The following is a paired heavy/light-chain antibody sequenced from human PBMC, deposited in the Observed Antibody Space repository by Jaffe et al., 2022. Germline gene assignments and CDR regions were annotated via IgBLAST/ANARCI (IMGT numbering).Light chain of an antibody. J-gene: IGLJ2*01. CDR3: FSYTSRSSYVV. V-gene: IGLV2-14*01. CDR1: SSDIGDHDY. CDR2: EVS. Sequence: QSALTQPASVSGSPGQSITISCAGSSSDIGDHDYVSWYQQHPGKVPKLIIYEVSNRPSGISNRFSGSKSGNTAALTISGLQAEDESDYYCFSYTSRSSYVVFGGGTKLTVV.
Heavy chain of an antibody. CDR1: GASISSGTFY. CDR2: IYASGVT. J-gene: IGHJ4*02. Sequence: VQLQESGPGLVKPSQTLSLTCTVSGASISSGTFYLSWLRQPAGKGLEWIGRIYASGVTNYNPSLKSRVTISLDTANNQFSLNLHSVTAADTAMYYCARDGPGYYFSYWGQGTLVNVSS. CDR3: ARDGPGYYFSY. V-gene: IGHV4-61*02.